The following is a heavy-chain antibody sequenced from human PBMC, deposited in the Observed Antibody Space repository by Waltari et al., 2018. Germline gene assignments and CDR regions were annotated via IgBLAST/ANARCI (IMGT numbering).Heavy chain of an antibody. J-gene: IGHJ3*02. CDR1: GGSISSHY. D-gene: IGHD3-16*02. CDR3: AKGGYDYIWGSYRPDAFDI. Sequence: QVQLQESGPGLVKPSETLSLTCTVSGGSISSHYWRWIRQPPGEGLEWIGYIYYSGSTNYNPSLKSRVTISVDTSKNQFSLKLSSVTAADTAVYYCAKGGYDYIWGSYRPDAFDIWGQGTMVTVSS. V-gene: IGHV4-59*11. CDR2: IYYSGST.